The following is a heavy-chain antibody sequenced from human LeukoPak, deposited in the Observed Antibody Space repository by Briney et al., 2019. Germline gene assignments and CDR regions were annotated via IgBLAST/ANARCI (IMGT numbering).Heavy chain of an antibody. CDR2: VSGSGDST. V-gene: IGHV3-23*01. J-gene: IGHJ4*02. D-gene: IGHD1-26*01. CDR3: ARIGLGYYYFDY. Sequence: GGSLRLSCAASGFTFSSYAMSWVRQAPGRGLEWVSTVSGSGDSTYYADSVKGRFTISRDNSKNTLYLQMNSLRAEDTAVYYCARIGLGYYYFDYWGQGTLVTVSS. CDR1: GFTFSSYA.